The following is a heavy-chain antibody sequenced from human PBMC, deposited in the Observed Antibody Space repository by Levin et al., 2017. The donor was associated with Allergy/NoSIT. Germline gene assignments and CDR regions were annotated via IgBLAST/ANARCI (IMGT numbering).Heavy chain of an antibody. CDR1: GDSITSGPY. J-gene: IGHJ3*01. Sequence: NSSETLSLTCSVSGDSITSGPYWSWIRQPAGKGLEWIGLIYSSGSTKYSPSLKSRVTISLDPSKNQFSLNLTSVTAADTAMYFCARDTAMFAFDFWGHGTMVTVSS. CDR2: IYSSGST. CDR3: ARDTAMFAFDF. D-gene: IGHD5-18*01. V-gene: IGHV4-61*02.